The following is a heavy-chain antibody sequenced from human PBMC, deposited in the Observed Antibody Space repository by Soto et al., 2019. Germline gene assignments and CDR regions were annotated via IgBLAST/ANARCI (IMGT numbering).Heavy chain of an antibody. Sequence: PSETLSLTCTVSGGSISSYYWSWIRQPPGKGLEWIGYIYYSGSTNYNPSLKSRVTISVDTSKNQFSLKLSSVTAADTAVYYCARVPPILEWLLFVGWGQGTLVTVSS. CDR1: GGSISSYY. CDR2: IYYSGST. V-gene: IGHV4-59*01. J-gene: IGHJ4*02. CDR3: ARVPPILEWLLFVG. D-gene: IGHD3-3*01.